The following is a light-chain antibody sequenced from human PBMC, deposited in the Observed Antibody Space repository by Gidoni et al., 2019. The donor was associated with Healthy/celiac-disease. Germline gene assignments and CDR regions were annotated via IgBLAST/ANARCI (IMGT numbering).Light chain of an antibody. V-gene: IGLV3-1*01. J-gene: IGLJ2*01. CDR1: KVGDKY. CDR2: QYS. CDR3: QAWDSSTVV. Sequence: SYELTQPPSVSVSPGQTASITCSGDKVGDKYACWYQQKPGRSPVLVIYQYSKRPSGIPERFSGSNSGNTATLTISGTQAMDEADYYCQAWDSSTVVFGGGTKLTVL.